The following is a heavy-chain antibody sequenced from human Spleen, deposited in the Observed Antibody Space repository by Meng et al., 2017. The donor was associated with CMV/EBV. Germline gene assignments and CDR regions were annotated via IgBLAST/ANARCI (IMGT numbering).Heavy chain of an antibody. D-gene: IGHD3-22*01. Sequence: LTCAVSGGSFSIDYWWSWVRQAPGKGLQWLGELHHSGTTTYNPSLNSRVTFSLDKSKNEFSLKLTSVTVADTAVYYCARNGHYSLDSWSQGTLVTVSS. CDR3: ARNGHYSLDS. CDR2: LHHSGTT. CDR1: GGSFSIDYW. V-gene: IGHV4-4*02. J-gene: IGHJ4*02.